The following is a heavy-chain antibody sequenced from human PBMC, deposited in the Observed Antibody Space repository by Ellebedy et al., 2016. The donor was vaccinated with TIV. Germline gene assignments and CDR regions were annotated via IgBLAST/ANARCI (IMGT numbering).Heavy chain of an antibody. CDR2: INSRNSSI. Sequence: GESLKISCAASGFTFSSYTMNWVRQAPGQGLEWFSYINSRNSSISYADSVKGRFTISRDNAKSSLYLQMNSLRAEDTAVYYCARDAMLWIFDYWGQGTLVTVSS. D-gene: IGHD2-2*01. CDR3: ARDAMLWIFDY. V-gene: IGHV3-48*01. J-gene: IGHJ4*02. CDR1: GFTFSSYT.